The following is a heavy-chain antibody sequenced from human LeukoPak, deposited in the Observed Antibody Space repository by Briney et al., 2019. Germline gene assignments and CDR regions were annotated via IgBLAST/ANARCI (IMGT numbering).Heavy chain of an antibody. J-gene: IGHJ4*02. V-gene: IGHV4-4*07. CDR3: ARGTEKYYDFWSGYYFGTSFDY. CDR1: GGSISSYY. CDR2: IYTSGST. D-gene: IGHD3-3*01. Sequence: SETLSLTCTVSGGSISSYYWSWIRQPAGKGLEWIGRIYTSGSTNYNPSPKSRVTMSVDTSKNQFSLKLSSATAADTAVYYCARGTEKYYDFWSGYYFGTSFDYWGQGTLVTVSS.